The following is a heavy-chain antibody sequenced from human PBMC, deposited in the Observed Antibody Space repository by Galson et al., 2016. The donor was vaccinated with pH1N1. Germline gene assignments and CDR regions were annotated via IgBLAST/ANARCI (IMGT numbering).Heavy chain of an antibody. D-gene: IGHD6-13*01. J-gene: IGHJ6*03. CDR2: ISGTGSHI. Sequence: SLRLSCAASRFSFSIYRMNWVRQAPGKGLEWVSSISGTGSHINYADSVEGRFTISRDNAKNALSLHMNSLRGEDTALYYCARDYVVIAASPDYYYYMDVWGKGTTVTVSS. V-gene: IGHV3-21*01. CDR3: ARDYVVIAASPDYYYYMDV. CDR1: RFSFSIYR.